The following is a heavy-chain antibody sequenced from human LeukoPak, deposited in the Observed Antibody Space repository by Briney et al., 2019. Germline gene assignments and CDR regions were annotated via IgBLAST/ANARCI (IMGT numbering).Heavy chain of an antibody. J-gene: IGHJ3*02. CDR3: ARDRSGSSGYYAALDI. D-gene: IGHD3-22*01. V-gene: IGHV4-4*07. CDR1: GGSISSYY. CDR2: IYTSGTT. Sequence: SETLSPTCTVSGGSISSYYWSWIRQPAGKELEWIGRIYTSGTTNYNPSVETRVTMSVDTSKNQFSLNLTSVTAADTAMYYCARDRSGSSGYYAALDIWGQGTMVTVSS.